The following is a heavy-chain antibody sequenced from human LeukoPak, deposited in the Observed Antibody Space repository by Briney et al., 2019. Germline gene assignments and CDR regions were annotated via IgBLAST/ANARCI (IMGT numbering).Heavy chain of an antibody. Sequence: ASVKVSCTASGYTFTGYYMHWVRQAPGQGLEWMGWINPNSGGTNYAQKFQGWVTMTRDTSIRTAYMELSRLRSDDTAVYYCARARYYYDSSGYDYWGQGTLVTVSS. D-gene: IGHD3-22*01. CDR1: GYTFTGYY. V-gene: IGHV1-2*04. CDR3: ARARYYYDSSGYDY. J-gene: IGHJ4*02. CDR2: INPNSGGT.